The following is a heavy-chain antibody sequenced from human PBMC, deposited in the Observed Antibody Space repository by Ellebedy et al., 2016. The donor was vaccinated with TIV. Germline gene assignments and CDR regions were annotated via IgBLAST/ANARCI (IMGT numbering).Heavy chain of an antibody. Sequence: GESLKISCAASGFTFSTYSMNWVRQAPGKGLEWVSYIGSRTYIVYYADSVKGRLTISRDNSKNTLYLQMNSLRAEDTAVYYCPKGQRVVTAPFDYWGQGTLVTVSS. CDR2: IGSRTYIV. V-gene: IGHV3-48*01. D-gene: IGHD2-21*02. CDR1: GFTFSTYS. CDR3: PKGQRVVTAPFDY. J-gene: IGHJ4*02.